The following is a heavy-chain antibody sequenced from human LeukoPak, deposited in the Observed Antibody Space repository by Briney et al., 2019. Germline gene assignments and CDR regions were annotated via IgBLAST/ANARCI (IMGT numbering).Heavy chain of an antibody. Sequence: GRSLRLSCAVSEFTFSHLAMHWVRQAPGKGLEWVAVVSCHGNDGYYADSVKGRFTISRDNSKNTLYLQIDSLRAEDTAIYYCTRDAYNFNDFDYWGQGTLVTVSS. J-gene: IGHJ4*02. V-gene: IGHV3-30*01. D-gene: IGHD5-24*01. CDR3: TRDAYNFNDFDY. CDR1: EFTFSHLA. CDR2: VSCHGNDG.